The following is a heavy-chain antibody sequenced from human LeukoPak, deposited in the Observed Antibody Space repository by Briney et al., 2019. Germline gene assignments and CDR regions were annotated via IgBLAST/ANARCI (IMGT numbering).Heavy chain of an antibody. CDR3: ARGQGDFWSGYYSHHPSYYFDY. CDR1: GYTFTSYG. CDR2: ISAYNGNT. D-gene: IGHD3-3*01. Sequence: ASVKVSCKASGYTFTSYGISWVRQAPGQGLEWMGWISAYNGNTNYAQKLQGRVTMTTDTSTSTAYMELRSLRSDDTAVYYCARGQGDFWSGYYSHHPSYYFDYWGQGTLVTVSS. V-gene: IGHV1-18*01. J-gene: IGHJ4*02.